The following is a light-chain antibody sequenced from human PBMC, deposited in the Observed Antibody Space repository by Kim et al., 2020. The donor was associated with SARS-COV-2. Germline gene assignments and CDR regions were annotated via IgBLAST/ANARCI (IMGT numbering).Light chain of an antibody. V-gene: IGKV1-27*01. CDR1: QGISNS. CDR2: GAS. J-gene: IGKJ1*01. CDR3: QKYNSAPWT. Sequence: GDRVTITCRASQGISNSLAWYQQKPGRAPKLLISGASTLQSGVPSRFSGSGSGTDFTLTISSLQPEDVATYYCQKYNSAPWTFGQGTKV.